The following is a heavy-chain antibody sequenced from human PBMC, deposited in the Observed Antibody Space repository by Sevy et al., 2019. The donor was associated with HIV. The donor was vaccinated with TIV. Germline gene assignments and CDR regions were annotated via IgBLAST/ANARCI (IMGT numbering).Heavy chain of an antibody. CDR2: ISSSSYI. D-gene: IGHD2-15*01. J-gene: IGHJ3*02. CDR3: ARDMSFLRDIVVVVAATLDAFDI. Sequence: GGSLRLSCAASGFTFSSYSMNWVRQAPGKGLEWVSSISSSSYIYYADSVKGRFTISRDNAKNSLYLQMNSLRAEYTAVYYCARDMSFLRDIVVVVAATLDAFDIWGQGTMVTV. CDR1: GFTFSSYS. V-gene: IGHV3-21*01.